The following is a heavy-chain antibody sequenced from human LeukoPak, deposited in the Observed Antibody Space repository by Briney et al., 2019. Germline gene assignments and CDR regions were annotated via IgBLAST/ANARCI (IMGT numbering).Heavy chain of an antibody. Sequence: LAGGSLRLSCAASGFSVSNNYMTWVRQAPGKGLEWVSVISDGGGTFYADSVKGRFTISRDNFKNTLYLQMNSLRVDDTAVYYCARAFQYGSGTHPFSLWGQGTLVTVSS. CDR1: GFSVSNNY. D-gene: IGHD3-10*01. CDR2: ISDGGGT. V-gene: IGHV3-66*01. CDR3: ARAFQYGSGTHPFSL. J-gene: IGHJ4*02.